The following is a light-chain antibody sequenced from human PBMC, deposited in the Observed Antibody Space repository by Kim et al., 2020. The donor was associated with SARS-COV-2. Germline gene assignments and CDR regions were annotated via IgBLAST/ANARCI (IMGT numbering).Light chain of an antibody. CDR2: DAS. Sequence: SPGERATRSCRASQNIDTYLAGYQQRPGQAPRLLVYDASNRATGVPDRFSGSGSGTDFTLTISSLEPEDFSLYYCQQRNSWPPAVTFGGGTKLEI. J-gene: IGKJ4*01. V-gene: IGKV3-11*01. CDR3: QQRNSWPPAVT. CDR1: QNIDTY.